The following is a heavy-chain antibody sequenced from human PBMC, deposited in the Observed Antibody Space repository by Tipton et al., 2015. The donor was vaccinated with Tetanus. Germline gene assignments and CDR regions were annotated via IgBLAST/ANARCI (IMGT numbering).Heavy chain of an antibody. J-gene: IGHJ5*02. CDR1: GFTLSRNS. D-gene: IGHD3-3*01. Sequence: SLRLSCAASGFTLSRNSMNWVRQAPGKGLEWVSSISGSGSYISYADSVKGRFTISRDNAKNSLYLQMSSLRVEDTAVYYCARDFRPIFGVAQPFDPWGQGILVTVSS. CDR3: ARDFRPIFGVAQPFDP. V-gene: IGHV3-21*01. CDR2: ISGSGSYI.